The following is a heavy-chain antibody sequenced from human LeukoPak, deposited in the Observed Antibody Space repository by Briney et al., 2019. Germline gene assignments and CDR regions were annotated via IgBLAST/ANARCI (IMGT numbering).Heavy chain of an antibody. CDR3: ASASWFDP. CDR2: ISYDGSNK. CDR1: GFTFSSYA. Sequence: PGGSLRLSCAASGFTFSSYAMHWVRQAPGKGLEWVAVISYDGSNKYYADSVKGRFTISRDNSKNTLYLQMNSLRAEDTAVYYCASASWFDPWGQGTLVTVSS. V-gene: IGHV3-30-3*01. J-gene: IGHJ5*02.